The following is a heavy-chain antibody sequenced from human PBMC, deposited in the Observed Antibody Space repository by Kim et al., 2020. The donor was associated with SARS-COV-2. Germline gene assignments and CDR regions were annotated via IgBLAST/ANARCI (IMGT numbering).Heavy chain of an antibody. J-gene: IGHJ6*03. CDR3: ARSPPTGYYFYHMDV. V-gene: IGHV3-21*04. D-gene: IGHD1-1*01. Sequence: ADSAKGRFTISRDNAQNSLYLQMNSLRAEDSAVYYCARSPPTGYYFYHMDVWCKGTTVTVS.